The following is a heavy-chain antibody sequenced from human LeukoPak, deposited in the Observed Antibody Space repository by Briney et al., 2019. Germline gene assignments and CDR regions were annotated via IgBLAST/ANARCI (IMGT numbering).Heavy chain of an antibody. CDR1: GFTVSSNY. J-gene: IGHJ5*02. CDR3: ARGGSYSWFDP. V-gene: IGHV3-66*01. D-gene: IGHD1-26*01. CDR2: IYSGGST. Sequence: GGSLRLSCAASGFTVSSNYMSWVRQAPGEGLEWVSVIYSGGSTYYADSVKGRFTISRDNSKNTLYLQMNSLRAEDTAVYYCARGGSYSWFDPWGQGTLVTVSS.